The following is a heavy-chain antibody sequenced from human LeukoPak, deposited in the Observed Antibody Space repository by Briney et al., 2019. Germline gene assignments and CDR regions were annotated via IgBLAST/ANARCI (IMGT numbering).Heavy chain of an antibody. CDR3: ARGRRYCSGGSCYADAFDI. D-gene: IGHD2-15*01. V-gene: IGHV5-51*01. CDR1: GYSFTSYW. J-gene: IGHJ3*02. Sequence: GESLKISCKGSGYSFTSYWIGWVRQMPGKGLEWMGIIYPGVSDTRYSPSFQGQVTISADKSISTAYLQWSSLKASDTAMYYCARGRRYCSGGSCYADAFDIWGQGTMVTVSS. CDR2: IYPGVSDT.